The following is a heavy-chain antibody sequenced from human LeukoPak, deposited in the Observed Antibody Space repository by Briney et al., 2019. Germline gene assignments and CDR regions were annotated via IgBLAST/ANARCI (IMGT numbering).Heavy chain of an antibody. CDR1: GGSFSGYY. D-gene: IGHD6-19*01. J-gene: IGHJ2*01. V-gene: IGHV4-34*01. Sequence: SETLSLTCAVYGGSFSGYYWSWIRQPPGKGLEWIGSIYYSGSTFDNPSLKSRVTISLDKSRNQFSLKLSSVTAADTAVYYCASNQWPSWYFDLWGRGTLVTVSA. CDR2: IYYSGST. CDR3: ASNQWPSWYFDL.